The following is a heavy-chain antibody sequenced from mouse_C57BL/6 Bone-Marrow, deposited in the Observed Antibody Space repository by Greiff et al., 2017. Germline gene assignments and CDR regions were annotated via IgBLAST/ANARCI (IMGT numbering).Heavy chain of an antibody. CDR1: GFSLTSYG. CDR2: IWSGGST. D-gene: IGHD2-4*01. V-gene: IGHV2-2*01. Sequence: VMLVESGPGLVQPSQSLSITCTVSGFSLTSYGVHWVRPSPGKGLEWLGVIWSGGSTDYNAAFISRLSISKDNSKSQVFFKMNSLQADDTAIYYCARNDYDAGDYYAMDYWGQGTSVTVSS. CDR3: ARNDYDAGDYYAMDY. J-gene: IGHJ4*01.